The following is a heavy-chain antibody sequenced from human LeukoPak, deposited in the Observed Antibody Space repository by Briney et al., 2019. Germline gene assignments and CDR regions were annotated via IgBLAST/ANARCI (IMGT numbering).Heavy chain of an antibody. D-gene: IGHD1-26*01. Sequence: GGSLRLSCAASGFTFSDYYMSWIRQAPGKGLEWVSYISGSGSTIYYADSVKGRFTISRDNAKNSLYLQMNSLGAEDTAVYYCARGVAGATTSSMVFDYWGQGTLVTVSS. J-gene: IGHJ4*02. CDR2: ISGSGSTI. V-gene: IGHV3-11*01. CDR3: ARGVAGATTSSMVFDY. CDR1: GFTFSDYY.